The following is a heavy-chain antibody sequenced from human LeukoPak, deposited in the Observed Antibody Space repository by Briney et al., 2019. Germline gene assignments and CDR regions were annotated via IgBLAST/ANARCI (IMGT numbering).Heavy chain of an antibody. CDR3: ARWITMVRGVIIAVWFDP. CDR2: INHSGST. J-gene: IGHJ5*02. V-gene: IGHV4-34*01. D-gene: IGHD3-10*01. CDR1: GGSFSGYY. Sequence: SETLSLTCAVYGGSFSGYYWSWIRQPPGKGLEWIGEINHSGSTNYNPSLKSRVTISVDTSKNQFSLKLSSVTAAGTAVYYCARWITMVRGVIIAVWFDPWGQGTLVTVSS.